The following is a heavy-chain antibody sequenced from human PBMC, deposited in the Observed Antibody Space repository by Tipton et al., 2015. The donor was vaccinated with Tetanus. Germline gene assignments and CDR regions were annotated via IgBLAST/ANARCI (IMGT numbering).Heavy chain of an antibody. CDR2: ISSSGSTI. J-gene: IGHJ4*02. CDR1: GFTFSDYY. Sequence: SLRLSCAASGFTFSDYYMSWIRQAPGKGLEWVSYISSSGSTIYYADSVKGRFTISRDNAKNSLYLEMTNLTAEDTAIYYCARKGTAIPIDYWGQGTLVTVSS. V-gene: IGHV3-11*04. D-gene: IGHD2-21*02. CDR3: ARKGTAIPIDY.